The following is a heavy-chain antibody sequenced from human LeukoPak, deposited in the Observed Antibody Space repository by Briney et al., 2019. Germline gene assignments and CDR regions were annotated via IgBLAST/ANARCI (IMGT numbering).Heavy chain of an antibody. CDR1: GFTFSSYS. V-gene: IGHV3-21*01. Sequence: GWSLRLSCAASGFTFSSYSMNWVRQAPGKGLEWVSSISSSSSYIYYADSVKGRFTISRDNAKNSLYLQMNSLRAEDTAVYYCARGGYYDSSGYYPIDYWGQGTLVTVSS. D-gene: IGHD3-22*01. CDR2: ISSSSSYI. J-gene: IGHJ4*02. CDR3: ARGGYYDSSGYYPIDY.